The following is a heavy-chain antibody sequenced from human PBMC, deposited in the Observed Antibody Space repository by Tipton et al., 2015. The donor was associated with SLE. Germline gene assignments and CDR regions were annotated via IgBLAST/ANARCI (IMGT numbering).Heavy chain of an antibody. CDR2: IYTSGST. J-gene: IGHJ4*02. CDR1: GGSISSGSYY. V-gene: IGHV4-61*02. Sequence: GLVKPSETLSLTCTVSGGSISSGSYYWSWIRQPAGKGLEWIGHIYTSGSTNYNPSLKSRVTISVDTSKNQFSLKLSSVTAADTAVYYCAKPGQLYSSPGDYFDYGGQGTLVTVSS. CDR3: AKPGQLYSSPGDYFDY. D-gene: IGHD6-13*01.